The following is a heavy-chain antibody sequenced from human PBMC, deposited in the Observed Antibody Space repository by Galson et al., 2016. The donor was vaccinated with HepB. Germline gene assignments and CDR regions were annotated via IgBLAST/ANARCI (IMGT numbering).Heavy chain of an antibody. V-gene: IGHV3-33*01. D-gene: IGHD2-2*01. CDR3: ARDPRGASSWIFFDN. CDR2: IWSDGYDN. CDR1: GFTFSSYG. J-gene: IGHJ4*02. Sequence: SLRLSCAASGFTFSSYGMHWVRQAPGKGLEWVAVIWSDGYDNYYRDSVKGRFTISRDNSKNTLYLQMDSLRAEDTAVYYCARDPRGASSWIFFDNWGQGTLVTVSS.